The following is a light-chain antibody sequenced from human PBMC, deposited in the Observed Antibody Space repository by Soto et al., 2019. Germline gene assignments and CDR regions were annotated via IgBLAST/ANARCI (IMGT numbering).Light chain of an antibody. V-gene: IGKV3-20*01. CDR3: QYYDSSRT. CDR1: QDVTSTY. J-gene: IGKJ1*01. CDR2: GAS. Sequence: EIVLTQSPDTLSLSPGERATLSCRASQDVTSTYLAWYQQKPGQAPRLLIDGASGRARGIAERFSGSGSGTDFTLTISRLEPEDFAVYYCQYYDSSRTFAQGTRVE.